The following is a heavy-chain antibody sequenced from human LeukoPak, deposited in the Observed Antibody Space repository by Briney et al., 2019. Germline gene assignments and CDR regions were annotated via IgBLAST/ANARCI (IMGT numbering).Heavy chain of an antibody. CDR3: ARVGTGTKRVVRYYYYYMDV. CDR2: IFPSGGEI. Sequence: PGGSLRLSCAASGFTFSTFAMIWVRQPPGKGLEWVSSIFPSGGEIHYADSVRGRFTISRDNSKSTLSLQMNSLRAEDTAVYYCARVGTGTKRVVRYYYYYMDVWGKGTTVTVSS. D-gene: IGHD1-7*01. CDR1: GFTFSTFA. V-gene: IGHV3-23*01. J-gene: IGHJ6*03.